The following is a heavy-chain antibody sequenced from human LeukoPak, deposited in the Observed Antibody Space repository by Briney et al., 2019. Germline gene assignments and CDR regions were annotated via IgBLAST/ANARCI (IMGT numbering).Heavy chain of an antibody. CDR1: GGSISSYY. CDR3: ARAYRPLIYFDY. Sequence: PSETLSLTCTVSGGSISSYYWSWIRQPPGKGLEWTGYIYYSGSTNYNPSLKSRVTISVDTSKNQFSLKLSSVTAADTAVYYCARAYRPLIYFDYWGQGTLVTVSS. D-gene: IGHD1-26*01. V-gene: IGHV4-59*01. J-gene: IGHJ4*02. CDR2: IYYSGST.